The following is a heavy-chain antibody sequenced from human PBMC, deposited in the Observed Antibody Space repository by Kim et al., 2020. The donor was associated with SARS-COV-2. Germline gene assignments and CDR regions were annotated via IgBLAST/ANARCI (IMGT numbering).Heavy chain of an antibody. J-gene: IGHJ4*02. D-gene: IGHD1-1*01. CDR1: GGSISSSNW. V-gene: IGHV4-4*02. CDR3: ARDPAPENVSTKSDY. CDR2: IYHSGST. Sequence: SETLSLTCAVSGGSISSSNWWSWVRQPPGKGLEWIGEIYHSGSTNYNPSLKSRVTISVDKSKNQFSLKLSSVTAADTAVYYCARDPAPENVSTKSDYWGQGTLVTVSS.